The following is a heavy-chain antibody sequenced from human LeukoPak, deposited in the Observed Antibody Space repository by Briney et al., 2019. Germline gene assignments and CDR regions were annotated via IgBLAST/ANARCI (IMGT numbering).Heavy chain of an antibody. CDR3: AKEVQWELLGGLDY. CDR2: SSSSI. D-gene: IGHD1-26*01. Sequence: SSSSIMYADSVKGRFTISRDNAKNSLYLQMNSLRAEDTAVYYCAKEVQWELLGGLDYWGQGTLVTVSS. J-gene: IGHJ4*02. V-gene: IGHV3-11*05.